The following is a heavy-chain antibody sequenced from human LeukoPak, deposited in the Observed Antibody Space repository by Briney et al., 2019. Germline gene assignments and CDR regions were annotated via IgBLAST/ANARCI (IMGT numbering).Heavy chain of an antibody. CDR1: ESTFSSFP. V-gene: IGHV3-21*01. Sequence: GGSLRLSCTASESTFSSFPMSWVRQAPGRGLEWISSISSSGSLIYSADSLKGRITVSRDNAKNSLYVQMNSLRAEDTAVYYCAKIGVSGQWYFDLWGRGTLVTVSS. J-gene: IGHJ2*01. CDR3: AKIGVSGQWYFDL. CDR2: ISSSGSLI. D-gene: IGHD5/OR15-5a*01.